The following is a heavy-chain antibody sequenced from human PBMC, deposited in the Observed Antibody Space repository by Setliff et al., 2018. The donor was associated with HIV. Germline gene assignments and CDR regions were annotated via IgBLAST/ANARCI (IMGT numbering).Heavy chain of an antibody. Sequence: ASVKVSCKVSGDTVRSYSISWVRQVPGQGLEWVGQIISILEITDYAQKFQGRLTITADEPTNTIYMELSGLRSEDTAVYYCAGPRGDEAFDIWGQGTMVTVSS. CDR3: AGPRGDEAFDI. J-gene: IGHJ3*02. D-gene: IGHD3-10*01. CDR1: GDTVRSYS. V-gene: IGHV1-69*10. CDR2: IISILEIT.